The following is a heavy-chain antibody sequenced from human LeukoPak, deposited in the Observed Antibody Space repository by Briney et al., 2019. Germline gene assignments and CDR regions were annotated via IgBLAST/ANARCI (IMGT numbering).Heavy chain of an antibody. CDR3: ARAYGGNSQYFQH. Sequence: SETLSLTCAVYGGSFSGYYWSWIRQPPGKGLEWIGEINHSGSTNYNPSLKSRVTISLDTSKNQFSLKLSSVTVADTAVYYCARAYGGNSQYFQHWGQGTLVTVSS. V-gene: IGHV4-34*01. CDR2: INHSGST. D-gene: IGHD4-23*01. CDR1: GGSFSGYY. J-gene: IGHJ1*01.